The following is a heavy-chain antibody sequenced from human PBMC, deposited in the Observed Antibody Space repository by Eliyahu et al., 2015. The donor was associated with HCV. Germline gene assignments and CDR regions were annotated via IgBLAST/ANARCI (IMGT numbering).Heavy chain of an antibody. CDR2: INGNNDET. V-gene: IGHV1-18*01. CDR3: ARVNMRYYDFWSGYSDLDY. J-gene: IGHJ4*02. CDR1: GYTFNSYG. D-gene: IGHD3-3*01. Sequence: QVQLVQSGAEVKKPGASVKVSCKASGYTFNSYGIGWVRQAPGQGLEWMGWINGNNDETKYAQKFQGRVTMNTDSSTRTVYMDLRSLRFDDTAVYYCARVNMRYYDFWSGYSDLDYWGQGTLVTVSS.